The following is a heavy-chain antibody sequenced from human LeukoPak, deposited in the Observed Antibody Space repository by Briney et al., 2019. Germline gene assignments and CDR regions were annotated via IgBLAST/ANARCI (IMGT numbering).Heavy chain of an antibody. V-gene: IGHV3-30-3*01. CDR1: GFTFSSYA. J-gene: IGHJ4*02. CDR3: ARRGG. CDR2: ISYDGSNK. Sequence: PGGSLRLSCAASGFTFSSYAMHWVRQAPGKGLEWVAVISYDGSNKYYADSVKGRFTISRDNAKNSLYLQMNSLRDEDTAVYYCARRGGWGQGTLVTVSS. D-gene: IGHD3-16*01.